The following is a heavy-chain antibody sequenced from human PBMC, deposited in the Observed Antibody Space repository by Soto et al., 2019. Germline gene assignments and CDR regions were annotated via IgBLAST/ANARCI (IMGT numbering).Heavy chain of an antibody. CDR3: ARVSNYRGNWFDP. V-gene: IGHV1-3*01. CDR2: INAGNGNT. Sequence: ASVKVSCKASGYTFTSYAMHWVRQAPGQRLEWMGWINAGNGNTKYSQEFQGRVTITRDTSASTAYMELSSLGSEDTAVYYCARVSNYRGNWFDPWGQGTLVTVSS. CDR1: GYTFTSYA. D-gene: IGHD1-7*01. J-gene: IGHJ5*02.